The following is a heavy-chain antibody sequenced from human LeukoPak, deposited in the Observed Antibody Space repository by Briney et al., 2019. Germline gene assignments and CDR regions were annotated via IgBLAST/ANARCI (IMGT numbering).Heavy chain of an antibody. J-gene: IGHJ4*02. CDR2: ISSSSRYT. CDR1: GFTFSDYF. V-gene: IGHV3-11*03. Sequence: PGGSLRLSCAASGFTFSDYFMSWIRQAPGKGLEWISYISSSSRYTIYADSVKGRFTISRDNAKNSLYLQMNSLRAEDTAVYYCARCGGDFLVDYWGQGTLVTVSS. D-gene: IGHD2-21*02. CDR3: ARCGGDFLVDY.